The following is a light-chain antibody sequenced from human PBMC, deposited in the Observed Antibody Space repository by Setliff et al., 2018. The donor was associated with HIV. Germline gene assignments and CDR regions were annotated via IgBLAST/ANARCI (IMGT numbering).Light chain of an antibody. CDR3: CAYASSSTRV. CDR1: SSDVGGYNF. V-gene: IGLV2-11*01. Sequence: QSVLAQPRSVSGSPGQSVSISCTGTSSDVGGYNFVSWYQKYPGKAPKLIIYDVTQRPSGVPDRFSGSKSGDTASLTISGLLADDEADYYCCAYASSSTRVFGTGTKVTVL. J-gene: IGLJ1*01. CDR2: DVT.